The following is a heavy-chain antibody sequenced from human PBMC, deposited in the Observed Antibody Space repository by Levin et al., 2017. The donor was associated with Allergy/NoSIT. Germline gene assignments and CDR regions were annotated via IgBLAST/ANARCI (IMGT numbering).Heavy chain of an antibody. Sequence: LSLTCAASGFTFSSYGMHWVRQAPGKGLEWVAVIWYDGSNKYYADSVKGRFTISRDNSKNTLYLQMNSLRAEDTDVYYCARDGRDGYNYPEYYFDYWGQGTLVTVSS. CDR1: GFTFSSYG. CDR3: ARDGRDGYNYPEYYFDY. J-gene: IGHJ4*02. CDR2: IWYDGSNK. V-gene: IGHV3-33*01. D-gene: IGHD5-24*01.